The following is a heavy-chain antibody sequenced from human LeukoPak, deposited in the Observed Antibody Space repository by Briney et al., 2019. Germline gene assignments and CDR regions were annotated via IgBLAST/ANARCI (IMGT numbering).Heavy chain of an antibody. V-gene: IGHV4-39*01. J-gene: IGHJ4*02. CDR1: GGSISNNNYY. CDR3: ATWRTAKTGFDY. Sequence: SETLSLTCTVSGGSISNNNYYWAWIRQPPGKGLECIGSIYYSGSPYYNPSLKSRVTISVDTSKNQFSLRLSSVTAADTAVYYCATWRTAKTGFDYWGQGTLVTVSS. CDR2: IYYSGSP. D-gene: IGHD1-1*01.